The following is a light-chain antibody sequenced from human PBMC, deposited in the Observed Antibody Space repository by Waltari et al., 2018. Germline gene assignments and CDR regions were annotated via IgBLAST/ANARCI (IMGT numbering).Light chain of an antibody. V-gene: IGKV1-39*01. CDR2: AAS. CDR1: QSITYY. J-gene: IGKJ1*01. CDR3: QQSYTTPRT. Sequence: DIQMTQSPSSLSASVGDRVTITCRASQSITYYLNWYQQKPGQAPKLLIYAASSLQSGVPSRFSGSGSGTDFTLTISSLQPEDFATYFCQQSYTTPRTFGQGTKVEI.